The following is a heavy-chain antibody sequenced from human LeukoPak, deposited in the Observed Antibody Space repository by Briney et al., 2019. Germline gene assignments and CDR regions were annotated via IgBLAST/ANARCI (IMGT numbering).Heavy chain of an antibody. J-gene: IGHJ3*01. V-gene: IGHV1-46*01. CDR1: ENTFTNYY. Sequence: ASVKVSCKASENTFTNYYMHWVRQAPGQGLEWLGLINPNGGRTSYAQNFQGRVTMTRDTSTTTVYMELSSLRSEDTAVYYCARDMSTRVTPISYAIDVWGQGTMVTVSS. D-gene: IGHD4-23*01. CDR2: INPNGGRT. CDR3: ARDMSTRVTPISYAIDV.